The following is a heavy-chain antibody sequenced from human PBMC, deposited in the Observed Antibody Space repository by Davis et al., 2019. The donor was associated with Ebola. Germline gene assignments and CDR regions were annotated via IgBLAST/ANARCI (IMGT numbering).Heavy chain of an antibody. D-gene: IGHD6-6*01. Sequence: SETLSLTCTVSGASINSGGYFWSWIRQRPGKGLEWIGAIYYNGRTYYNSSLEGRVTISLDTSKNQFSLKLRSVTAADTAVYFCARLSGLFSSSSGALYFDLWGRGTLVSVSS. CDR3: ARLSGLFSSSSGALYFDL. V-gene: IGHV4-39*07. CDR2: IYYNGRT. J-gene: IGHJ2*01. CDR1: GASINSGGYF.